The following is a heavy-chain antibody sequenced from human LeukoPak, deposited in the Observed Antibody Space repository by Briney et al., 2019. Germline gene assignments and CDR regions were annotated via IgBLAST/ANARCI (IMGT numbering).Heavy chain of an antibody. CDR3: ARGPLSRKRELLT. J-gene: IGHJ5*02. V-gene: IGHV1-69*05. CDR1: GGTFSSYA. Sequence: SVKVSCKASGGTFSSYAISWGRQAPGQGLEWMGGIIPIFGTANYAQKFQGRVTITTDESTSTAYMELSSLRAEDTAVCYCARGPLSRKRELLTWGQGTLVTVSS. CDR2: IIPIFGTA. D-gene: IGHD1-26*01.